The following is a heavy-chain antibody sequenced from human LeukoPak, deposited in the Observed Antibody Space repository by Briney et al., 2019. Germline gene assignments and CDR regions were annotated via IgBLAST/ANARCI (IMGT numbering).Heavy chain of an antibody. CDR3: VRDQKQYYYYYYGMDV. D-gene: IGHD4-11*01. J-gene: IGHJ6*02. CDR1: GFTFSRYP. V-gene: IGHV3-30-3*01. CDR2: ISYDGTNK. Sequence: GGSLRLSCAASGFTFSRYPMHWVRQAPGKGLEWVAVISYDGTNKYYGDSVKGRFTMSRDNSKNTLSLQMTSLRDEDTAVYYCVRDQKQYYYYYYGMDVWGQGTTVTVS.